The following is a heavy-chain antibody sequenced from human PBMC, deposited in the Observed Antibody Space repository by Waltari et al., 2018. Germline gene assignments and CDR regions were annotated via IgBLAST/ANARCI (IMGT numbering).Heavy chain of an antibody. CDR3: ARVGIAAAGTGVDY. J-gene: IGHJ4*02. V-gene: IGHV1-2*02. CDR2: INPNSGGT. D-gene: IGHD6-13*01. CDR1: GYTFTSYD. Sequence: QVQLVQSGAEVKKPGASVKVSCKASGYTFTSYDINWVRQATGQGLEWMGWINPNSGGTNYAQKLQGRFTMTRDTSISTAYMELSRLRSDDTAVYYCARVGIAAAGTGVDYWGQGTLVTVSS.